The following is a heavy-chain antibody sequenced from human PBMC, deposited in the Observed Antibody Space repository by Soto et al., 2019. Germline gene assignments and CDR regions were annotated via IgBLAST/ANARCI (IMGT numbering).Heavy chain of an antibody. CDR2: ISGSGGST. D-gene: IGHD1-26*01. V-gene: IGHV3-23*01. CDR3: ANYLTAVGATSPFDY. CDR1: GFTFSSYA. Sequence: PVGSLRLSCAASGFTFSSYAMSWVRQAPGKGLEWVSVISGSGGSTYYADSVKGRFTISRDNSKNTLYLQMNSLRAEDTAVYYCANYLTAVGATSPFDYWGQGTLVTVSS. J-gene: IGHJ4*02.